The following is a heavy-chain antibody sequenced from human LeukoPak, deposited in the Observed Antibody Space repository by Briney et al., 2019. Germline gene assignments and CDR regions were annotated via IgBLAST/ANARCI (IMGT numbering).Heavy chain of an antibody. Sequence: SETLSLTCTVSGYSISSGYYWGWIRPPPGKGLEWIGSIYHSGSTYYNPSLKSRVTISVDTSKSQFSLKLSSVTAADTAVYYCAREAAIDTYYDFWSGYGTPYYFDYWGQGTLVTVSS. D-gene: IGHD3-3*01. CDR2: IYHSGST. J-gene: IGHJ4*02. V-gene: IGHV4-38-2*02. CDR1: GYSISSGYY. CDR3: AREAAIDTYYDFWSGYGTPYYFDY.